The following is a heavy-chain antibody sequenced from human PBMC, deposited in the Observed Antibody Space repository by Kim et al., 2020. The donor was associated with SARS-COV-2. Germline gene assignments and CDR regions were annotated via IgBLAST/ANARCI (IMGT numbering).Heavy chain of an antibody. CDR3: AKDPHENGDHYGEYFDY. CDR1: GFTFSHYA. D-gene: IGHD3-16*01. V-gene: IGHV3-23*01. Sequence: GGSLRLSCAASGFTFSHYAMSWVRQAPGRGLEWVSAILGSKTYYADSVKGRFSVSRDNSKNTLYLQMNTVRAEDTAMYFCAKDPHENGDHYGEYFDYWGQGTLVTVSS. CDR2: ILGSKT. J-gene: IGHJ4*02.